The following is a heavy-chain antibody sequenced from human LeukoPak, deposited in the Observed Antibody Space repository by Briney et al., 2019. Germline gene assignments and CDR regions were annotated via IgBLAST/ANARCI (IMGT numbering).Heavy chain of an antibody. J-gene: IGHJ4*02. Sequence: GGSLRLSCTASGFTFNSYAMHWVRQAPGKGLEWVAKISYDGINEDYADSVKGRFTISRDNSKNSLYLQMNSLRTEDTALYYCAKDSGPYSSSWPYYFDYWGQGTLVTVSS. V-gene: IGHV3-30*18. D-gene: IGHD6-13*01. CDR2: ISYDGINE. CDR3: AKDSGPYSSSWPYYFDY. CDR1: GFTFNSYA.